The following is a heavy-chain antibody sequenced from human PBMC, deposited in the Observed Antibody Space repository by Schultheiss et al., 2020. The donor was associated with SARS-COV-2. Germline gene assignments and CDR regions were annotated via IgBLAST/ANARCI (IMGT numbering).Heavy chain of an antibody. CDR2: IYYSGST. Sequence: SETLSLTCTVSGGSISSGGYYWSWIRQHPGKGLEWIGYIYYSGSTYYNPSLKSRVTITVDTSKNQFSLKLSSVTAADTAVYYCARVLRTPVGRYFDYWGRGTLVTVSS. CDR1: GGSISSGGYY. CDR3: ARVLRTPVGRYFDY. D-gene: IGHD2-15*01. J-gene: IGHJ4*02. V-gene: IGHV4-31*03.